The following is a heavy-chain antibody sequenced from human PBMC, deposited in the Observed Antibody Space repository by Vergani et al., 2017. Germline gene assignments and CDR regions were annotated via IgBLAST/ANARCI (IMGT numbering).Heavy chain of an antibody. CDR2: INYVGRT. V-gene: IGHV4-39*01. CDR3: ARGRWDNWYFDL. Sequence: QVQLQESGPGLVKPSETLSLICTVSGGSINPRSSFWGWIRQSPGKGLEWIGSINYVGRTYYIPSLQSRATVFVDTSKNQFSLNLTSVTAADTAVYYYARGRWDNWYFDLWGRGTLVTVSS. CDR1: GGSINPRSSF. J-gene: IGHJ2*01. D-gene: IGHD1-26*01.